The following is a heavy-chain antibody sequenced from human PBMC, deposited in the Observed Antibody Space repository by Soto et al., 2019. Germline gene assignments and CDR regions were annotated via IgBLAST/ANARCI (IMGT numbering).Heavy chain of an antibody. V-gene: IGHV3-30-3*01. D-gene: IGHD1-26*01. J-gene: IGHJ5*02. CDR2: ISYDGSNK. CDR1: GFTFISYA. Sequence: GGSLRLSCAASGFTFISYAMHWVRQAPGKGLEWVAVISYDGSNKYYADSVKGRFTISRDNSKNTLYLQMNSLRAEDTAVYYCARENYSGSYFGYNWFDPWGQGTLVTVSS. CDR3: ARENYSGSYFGYNWFDP.